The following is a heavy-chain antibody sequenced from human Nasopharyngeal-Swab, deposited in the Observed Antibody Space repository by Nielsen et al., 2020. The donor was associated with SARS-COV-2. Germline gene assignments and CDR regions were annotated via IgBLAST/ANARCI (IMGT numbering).Heavy chain of an antibody. Sequence: GESLKISCDASGFTFSSYEMNWVRQAPGKGLEWVSYISSSGSTIYYADSVKGRFTISRDNAKNSLYLQMNSLRVEDTAVNYCAREGVYFMIVDYWGQGTLVTVSS. V-gene: IGHV3-48*03. CDR2: ISSSGSTI. J-gene: IGHJ4*02. D-gene: IGHD3-22*01. CDR3: AREGVYFMIVDY. CDR1: GFTFSSYE.